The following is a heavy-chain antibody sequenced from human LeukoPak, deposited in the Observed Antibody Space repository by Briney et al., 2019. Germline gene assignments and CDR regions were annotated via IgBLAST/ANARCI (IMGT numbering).Heavy chain of an antibody. CDR1: GYTFTSYA. CDR3: ARDWQQLVLSAFDI. D-gene: IGHD6-13*01. J-gene: IGHJ3*02. CDR2: INTNTGNP. Sequence: GASVKVSCKASGYTFTSYAMNWVRQAPGQGLEWMGWINTNTGNPTYAQGFTGRFVFSLDTSVSTAYLQISSLKAEDTAVYYCARDWQQLVLSAFDIWGQGTVVTVSS. V-gene: IGHV7-4-1*02.